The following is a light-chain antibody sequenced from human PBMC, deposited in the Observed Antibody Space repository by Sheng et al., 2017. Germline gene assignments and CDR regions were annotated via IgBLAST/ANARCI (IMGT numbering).Light chain of an antibody. CDR1: QSVSGSY. CDR3: QQRSNWPLT. V-gene: IGKV3D-20*02. J-gene: IGKJ4*01. Sequence: EIVMTQSPGTLSLSPGERATLSCRASQSVSGSYLAWYQQKPGQAPRLLIYGASTRATSIPARFSGSGSGTDFTLTISSLQPEDFAVYYCQQRSNWPLTFGGGTKVEI. CDR2: GAS.